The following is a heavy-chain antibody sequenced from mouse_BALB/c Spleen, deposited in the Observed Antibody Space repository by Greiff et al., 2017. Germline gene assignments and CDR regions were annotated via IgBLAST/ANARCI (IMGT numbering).Heavy chain of an antibody. J-gene: IGHJ4*01. D-gene: IGHD1-1*02. CDR1: GYSITSGYS. CDR3: ARGVGGYAMDY. V-gene: IGHV3-1*02. Sequence: EVKLVESGPDLVKPSQSLSLTCTVTGYSITSGYSCHWIRQFPGNKLEWMGYIHYSGSTNYNPSLKSRISITRDISKNQFFLQLNSVTTEDTATYYCARGVGGYAMDYWGQGTSVTVSS. CDR2: IHYSGST.